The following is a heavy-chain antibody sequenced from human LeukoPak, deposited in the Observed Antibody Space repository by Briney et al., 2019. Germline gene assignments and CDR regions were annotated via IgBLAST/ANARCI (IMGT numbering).Heavy chain of an antibody. J-gene: IGHJ6*04. CDR1: GGTFSSYA. CDR2: IIPFFGIA. Sequence: ASVKVSCKASGGTFSSYAISWVRQAPGQGLEWMGRIIPFFGIADYAQRLQGRVTITADKSTSTAYMELSSLRSEDAAVYYCGRDWSFLEMVYAPGEYYYGMDVWGEGTTVTVSS. CDR3: GRDWSFLEMVYAPGEYYYGMDV. D-gene: IGHD2-8*01. V-gene: IGHV1-69*04.